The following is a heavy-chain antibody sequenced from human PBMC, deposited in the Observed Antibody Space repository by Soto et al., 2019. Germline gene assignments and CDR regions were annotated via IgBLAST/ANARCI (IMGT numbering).Heavy chain of an antibody. D-gene: IGHD7-27*01. V-gene: IGHV4-59*12. CDR2: IYYTGST. J-gene: IGHJ4*02. CDR1: GRPITGDY. CDR3: ARAKFESTGWHQFDI. Sequence: PSETMSLTCTVSGRPITGDYWGWIRQPPGKALEYIGHIYYTGSTRYNPSLTSRVTISLDTSKNQISLALTSVTAADTAVYYCARAKFESTGWHQFDIWGQGTLVTVS.